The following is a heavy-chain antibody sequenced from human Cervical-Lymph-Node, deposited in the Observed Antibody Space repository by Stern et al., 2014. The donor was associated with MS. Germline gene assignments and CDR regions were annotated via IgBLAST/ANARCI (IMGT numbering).Heavy chain of an antibody. CDR2: TPPKLGIV. V-gene: IGHV1-69*09. CDR1: GGIFSTHS. D-gene: IGHD3-10*01. CDR3: ARGKFSFGSGPES. J-gene: IGHJ5*01. Sequence: VQLVESGAEVKKPGSTVKVSCKASGGIFSTHSISWVRQAPGQGLEWLGRTPPKLGIVTHIGALGDRVPFTADRPTRTVFMELRGLTSADPAVYFCARGKFSFGSGPESWGQGTLVIVPS.